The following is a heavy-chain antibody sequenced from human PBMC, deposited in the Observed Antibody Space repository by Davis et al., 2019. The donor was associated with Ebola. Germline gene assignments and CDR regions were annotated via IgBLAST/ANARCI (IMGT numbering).Heavy chain of an antibody. D-gene: IGHD3-22*01. CDR2: ISSSSSYI. V-gene: IGHV3-21*01. CDR3: ARDHTMIVVEWYFDL. J-gene: IGHJ2*01. Sequence: GGSLRLSCAASGFTFRSYWMSWVRQAPGKGLEWVSSISSSSSYIYYADSVKGRFTISRDNAKNSLYLQMNSLGAEATAVYYCARDHTMIVVEWYFDLWGRGTLVTVSS. CDR1: GFTFRSYW.